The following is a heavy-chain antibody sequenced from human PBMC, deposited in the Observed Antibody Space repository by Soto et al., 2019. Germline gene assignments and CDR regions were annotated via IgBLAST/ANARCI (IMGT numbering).Heavy chain of an antibody. V-gene: IGHV2-5*02. Sequence: QITLKESGPTLVKPTQTLTLTCTFSGFSLTTRGVGVGWIRQPPGKPLEWLALIYWDDDTRYSPSLKSRLAITKDTSKNQVFLTMSNIDPADTGTYFCAHRTTTVTWWFDPWGQGTLVTVSS. D-gene: IGHD4-17*01. CDR2: IYWDDDT. J-gene: IGHJ5*02. CDR1: GFSLTTRGVG. CDR3: AHRTTTVTWWFDP.